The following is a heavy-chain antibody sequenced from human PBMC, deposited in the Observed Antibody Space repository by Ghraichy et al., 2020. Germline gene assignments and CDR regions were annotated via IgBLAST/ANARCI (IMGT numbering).Heavy chain of an antibody. V-gene: IGHV3-7*01. D-gene: IGHD6-13*01. CDR2: IKQDGSEK. J-gene: IGHJ6*02. CDR3: ARGYSSSWYGYYYGMDV. CDR1: GFTFSSYW. Sequence: SCAASGFTFSSYWMSWVRQAPGKGLEWVANIKQDGSEKYYVDSVKGRFTISRDNAKNSLYLQMNSLRAEDTAVYYCARGYSSSWYGYYYGMDVWGQGATVTVSS.